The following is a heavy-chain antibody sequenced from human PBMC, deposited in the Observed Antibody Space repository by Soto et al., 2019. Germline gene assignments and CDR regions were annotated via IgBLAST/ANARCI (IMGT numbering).Heavy chain of an antibody. J-gene: IGHJ5*02. V-gene: IGHV3-11*06. Sequence: PGGSLRLSCAASGFTFSDYYMTWIRQAPGKGLEWVSSISSSSSYIYYADSVKGRFTISRDNAKNSLYLQMNSLRAEDTAVYYCAKDNARIAARWGHNWFDPWGQGTLVTVSS. CDR1: GFTFSDYY. CDR3: AKDNARIAARWGHNWFDP. CDR2: ISSSSSYI. D-gene: IGHD6-6*01.